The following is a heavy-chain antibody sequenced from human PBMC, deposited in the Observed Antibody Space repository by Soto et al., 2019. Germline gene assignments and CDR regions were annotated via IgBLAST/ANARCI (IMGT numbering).Heavy chain of an antibody. CDR2: IWYDGSNK. Sequence: GGSLRLSCAASGFTFSSYGMHWVRQAPGKGLEWVAVIWYDGSNKYYADSVKGRFTISRDNSKNTLYLQMNSLRAEDTAVYYCARETHGDYYYMDVWGKGTTVTVSS. CDR1: GFTFSSYG. V-gene: IGHV3-33*01. CDR3: ARETHGDYYYMDV. D-gene: IGHD4-17*01. J-gene: IGHJ6*03.